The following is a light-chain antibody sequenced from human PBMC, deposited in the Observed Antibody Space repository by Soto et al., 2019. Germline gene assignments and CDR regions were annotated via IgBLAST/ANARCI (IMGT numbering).Light chain of an antibody. CDR1: QSISTY. CDR3: QQSYTIPWT. J-gene: IGKJ1*01. Sequence: DIQMTQSPSSLSASVGDRVTITCRASQSISTYLNWYQQKPGKAPNLLIYAASSLQSGVPSRFSGSGSGTEFTLTISSLQPEDFATYYCQQSYTIPWTFGQGTKVEIK. CDR2: AAS. V-gene: IGKV1-39*01.